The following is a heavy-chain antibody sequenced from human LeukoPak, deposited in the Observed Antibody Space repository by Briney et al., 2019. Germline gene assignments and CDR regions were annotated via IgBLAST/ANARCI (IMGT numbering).Heavy chain of an antibody. CDR2: IKQDGSEK. Sequence: SGGSLRLSRAASGFTFSSYWMSWVRQAPGKGLEWVANIKQDGSEKYYVDSVKGRFTISRDNAKNSLYLQMNSLRAEDTAVYYWARDRYAFGRGYRFFEYWGQGTRV. V-gene: IGHV3-7*01. CDR3: ARDRYAFGRGYRFFEY. CDR1: GFTFSSYW. D-gene: IGHD3-3*01. J-gene: IGHJ4*02.